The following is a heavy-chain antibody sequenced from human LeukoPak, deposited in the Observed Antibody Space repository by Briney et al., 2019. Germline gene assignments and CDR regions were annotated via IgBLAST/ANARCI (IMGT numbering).Heavy chain of an antibody. CDR2: ISHDGSNT. Sequence: PGGSLRLSCAASGFTFTSYTFHWVRQAPGKGLERVSVISHDGSNTYNADSVKGRFTFSRDNSKNTLYLQMNSLRAEDTAVYYCARDVDYGGRLDNWGQGTLVTVSS. CDR1: GFTFTSYT. V-gene: IGHV3-30-3*01. J-gene: IGHJ4*02. CDR3: ARDVDYGGRLDN. D-gene: IGHD4-23*01.